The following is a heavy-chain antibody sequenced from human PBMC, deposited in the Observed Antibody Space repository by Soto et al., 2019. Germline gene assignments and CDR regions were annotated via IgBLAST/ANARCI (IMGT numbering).Heavy chain of an antibody. J-gene: IGHJ4*02. V-gene: IGHV3-72*01. CDR3: ARLRMGGYYFEF. D-gene: IGHD3-16*01. CDR2: TRNKANSYTT. CDR1: GFTSSDHY. Sequence: PGGSLRLSCAASGFTSSDHYMDWVRQAPGKGLEWVGRTRNKANSYTTEYAASVKGRFTISRDDSKNSLFLQMNSLKTEDTAVYYCARLRMGGYYFEFWGQGTLVTVSS.